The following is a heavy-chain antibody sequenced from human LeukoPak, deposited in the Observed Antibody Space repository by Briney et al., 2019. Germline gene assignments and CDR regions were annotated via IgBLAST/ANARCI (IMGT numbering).Heavy chain of an antibody. V-gene: IGHV5-51*01. J-gene: IGHJ4*02. D-gene: IGHD6-19*01. CDR2: MNPGDSDT. Sequence: GGSLRISCKASGYIFTSYWIGWVRQMPGKGLEWLGIMNPGDSDTRYSPSFQGQVTISADKSISTANLQWSSLKASDTAMYYCARRIGSGWYDYWGQGTLVTVSS. CDR3: ARRIGSGWYDY. CDR1: GYIFTSYW.